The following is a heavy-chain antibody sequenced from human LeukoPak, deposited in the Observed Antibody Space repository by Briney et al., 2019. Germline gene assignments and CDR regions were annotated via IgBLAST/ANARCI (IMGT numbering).Heavy chain of an antibody. Sequence: GGSLRLSCAASGFTFSSYGMHWVRQAPGKGLGWVAVISYDGSNKYYADSVKGRFTISRDNSKNTLYLQMNSLRAEDTAAYYCAKTLEWLSLNDAFDIWGQGTMVTVSS. CDR2: ISYDGSNK. V-gene: IGHV3-30*18. J-gene: IGHJ3*02. D-gene: IGHD3-3*01. CDR1: GFTFSSYG. CDR3: AKTLEWLSLNDAFDI.